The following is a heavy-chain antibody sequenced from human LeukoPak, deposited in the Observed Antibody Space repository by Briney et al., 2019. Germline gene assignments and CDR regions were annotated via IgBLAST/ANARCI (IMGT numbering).Heavy chain of an antibody. CDR2: ISWNSGSI. CDR3: AKAGAYDSSGSFDY. J-gene: IGHJ4*02. D-gene: IGHD3-22*01. Sequence: GGSLRLSCAASGFTFDDYAMHWVRQAPGKGLEWVSGISWNSGSIGYADSVKGRFTISRDNAKNSLYLQMNSLRAEDTVLYYCAKAGAYDSSGSFDYWGQGTLVTVSS. CDR1: GFTFDDYA. V-gene: IGHV3-9*01.